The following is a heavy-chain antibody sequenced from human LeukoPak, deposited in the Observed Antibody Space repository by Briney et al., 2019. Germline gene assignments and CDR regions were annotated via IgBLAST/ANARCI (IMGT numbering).Heavy chain of an antibody. CDR3: AREFWGNLDY. V-gene: IGHV5-51*01. D-gene: IGHD7-27*01. J-gene: IGHJ4*02. Sequence: GESLKISCKASGYSFTSYLIAWVRQMPGKGLEWMGIIHPGDSNARYSPSFQGQVTVSVDHSITTAYLQWSSLKASDSAMYYCAREFWGNLDYWGQRTLVTVSS. CDR2: IHPGDSNA. CDR1: GYSFTSYL.